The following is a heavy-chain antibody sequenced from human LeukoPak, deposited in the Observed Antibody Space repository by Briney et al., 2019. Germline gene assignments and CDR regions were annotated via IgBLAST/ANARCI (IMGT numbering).Heavy chain of an antibody. V-gene: IGHV4-59*08. CDR3: ARHSGGGTSSTGDFWSGSYYYYYMDV. J-gene: IGHJ6*03. CDR1: VGSISSYY. D-gene: IGHD3-3*01. CDR2: IYYSGST. Sequence: SETLSLTCTVSVGSISSYYWSWIRQPPGKGLECIVYIYYSGSTNYNPSLKSRVTISVDTSKNQFSLKLSSVTAADTAVYYCARHSGGGTSSTGDFWSGSYYYYYMDVWGKGTTVTVSS.